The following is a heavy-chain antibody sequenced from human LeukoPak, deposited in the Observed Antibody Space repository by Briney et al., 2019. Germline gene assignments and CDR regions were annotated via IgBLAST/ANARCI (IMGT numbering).Heavy chain of an antibody. CDR2: ISYDGSNK. J-gene: IGHJ4*02. V-gene: IGHV3-30-3*01. CDR3: ARDRYDSSGVFDY. CDR1: GFTYSSYA. Sequence: GRSLRLSCAASGFTYSSYAMHWVRQAPGKGLEWVAVISYDGSNKYYADSVKGRFTISRDNSKNTLYLQMNSLRAEDTAVYYCARDRYDSSGVFDYWGQGTLVTVSS. D-gene: IGHD3-22*01.